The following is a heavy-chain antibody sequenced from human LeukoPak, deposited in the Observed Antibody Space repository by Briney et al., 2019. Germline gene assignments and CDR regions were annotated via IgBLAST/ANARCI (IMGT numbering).Heavy chain of an antibody. CDR1: GFTFSNYG. CDR3: FLLGEFPS. D-gene: IGHD3-16*01. J-gene: IGHJ4*02. Sequence: GGSLRLSCAASGFTFSNYGMHWVRQAPGKGLEWVAFIWYDGSNKYYADSVKGRFTISRDNSKNTLYLQMNSLRAEDTAVYYGFLLGEFPSWGQGTLVTVSS. CDR2: IWYDGSNK. V-gene: IGHV3-30*02.